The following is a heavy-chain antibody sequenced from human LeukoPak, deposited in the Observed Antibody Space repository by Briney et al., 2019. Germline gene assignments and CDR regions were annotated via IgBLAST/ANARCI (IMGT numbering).Heavy chain of an antibody. Sequence: SETLSLTCTVSGYSISSGYYWGWIRQPPGKGLEWIGSIYHSGSTYYNPSLKSRVTISVDTSKNQFSLKLSSVTAADTAVYYCAREGYCSSTSCYTCIFHWGQGTLVTVSS. CDR1: GYSISSGYY. D-gene: IGHD2-2*02. V-gene: IGHV4-38-2*02. CDR3: AREGYCSSTSCYTCIFH. CDR2: IYHSGST. J-gene: IGHJ4*02.